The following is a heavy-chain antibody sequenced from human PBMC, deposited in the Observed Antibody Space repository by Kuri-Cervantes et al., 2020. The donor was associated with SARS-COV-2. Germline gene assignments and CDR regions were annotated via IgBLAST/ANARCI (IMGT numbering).Heavy chain of an antibody. CDR1: GFTVSSNY. CDR3: ARAMTTVTMYFLDV. CDR2: IYSGGST. J-gene: IGHJ6*04. Sequence: LSLTCAASGFTVSSNYMSWVRQAPGKGLEWVSVIYSGGSTYYADSVKGRFTISRDNSKNTLYLQMNSLRAEDTAVYYCARAMTTVTMYFLDVWGKGTTVTVSS. V-gene: IGHV3-66*01. D-gene: IGHD4-11*01.